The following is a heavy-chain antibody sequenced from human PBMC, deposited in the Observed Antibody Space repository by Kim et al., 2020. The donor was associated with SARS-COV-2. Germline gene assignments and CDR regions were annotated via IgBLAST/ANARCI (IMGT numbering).Heavy chain of an antibody. V-gene: IGHV4-61*07. J-gene: IGHJ3*02. CDR3: ARLNYYGSGSFFDI. Sequence: YNPPRKSRVAISEDTSKNQCSLKLSSMTAADAAVYYCARLNYYGSGSFFDIWGQGAMVTVSS. D-gene: IGHD3-10*01.